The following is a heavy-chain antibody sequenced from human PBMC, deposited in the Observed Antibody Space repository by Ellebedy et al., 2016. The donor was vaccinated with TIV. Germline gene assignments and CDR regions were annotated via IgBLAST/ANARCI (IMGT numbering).Heavy chain of an antibody. D-gene: IGHD1-1*01. J-gene: IGHJ6*02. CDR1: GFSFSTYG. CDR3: AKDGATGTTGGMDV. CDR2: ISYDGTNE. V-gene: IGHV3-30*18. Sequence: GGSLRLSXAASGFSFSTYGMHWVRQAPGKGLEWVAVISYDGTNEFSRDSVKGRFTISRDNSKNTLFLQMNSLGVDDTAVYYCAKDGATGTTGGMDVWGQGTTVTVSS.